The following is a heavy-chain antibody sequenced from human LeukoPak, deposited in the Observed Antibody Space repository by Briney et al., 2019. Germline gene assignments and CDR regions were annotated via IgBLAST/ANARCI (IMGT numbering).Heavy chain of an antibody. Sequence: SETLSLTCAVYGGSFSGYYWSWIRQPPGKGLEWIGEINHSGSTNYNPSLKSRVTISVDTSKNQFSLKLSSVTAADTAVYYCARARLYGWLRPYYFDYWGQGTLVTVSS. D-gene: IGHD5-12*01. CDR3: ARARLYGWLRPYYFDY. V-gene: IGHV4-34*01. J-gene: IGHJ4*02. CDR2: INHSGST. CDR1: GGSFSGYY.